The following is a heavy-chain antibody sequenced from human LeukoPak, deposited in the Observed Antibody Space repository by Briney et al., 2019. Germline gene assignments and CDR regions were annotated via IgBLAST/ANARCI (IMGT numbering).Heavy chain of an antibody. Sequence: GGSLRLSCAASGFTFSSYSMNWVRQAPGKGLEWVSYISSSSSTIYYADSVKGRFTISRDNAKNSLYLQMNSLRAEDTAVYYCAKEYVVGGPDYAFDIWGQGTMVTVSS. CDR2: ISSSSSTI. V-gene: IGHV3-48*01. CDR3: AKEYVVGGPDYAFDI. D-gene: IGHD1-26*01. CDR1: GFTFSSYS. J-gene: IGHJ3*02.